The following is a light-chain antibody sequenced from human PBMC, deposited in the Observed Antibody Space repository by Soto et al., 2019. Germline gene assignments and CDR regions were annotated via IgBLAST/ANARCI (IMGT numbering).Light chain of an antibody. CDR2: AAS. V-gene: IGKV1-39*01. CDR3: QQSYSTLSLT. Sequence: DIQMTQSPSSLSASVGDRVTITCRASQSISSYLNWYQQKPGKAPKLLIYAASSLQSGVPSRFSGSGSGTECTLTISSLQPEDVATYYCQQSYSTLSLTFGGGTKVEIK. J-gene: IGKJ4*01. CDR1: QSISSY.